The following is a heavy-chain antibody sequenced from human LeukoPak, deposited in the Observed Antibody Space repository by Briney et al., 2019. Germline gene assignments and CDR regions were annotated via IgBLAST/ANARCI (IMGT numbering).Heavy chain of an antibody. V-gene: IGHV3-7*01. J-gene: IGHJ4*02. CDR3: ARDVGGSLDY. CDR1: GFTFNTYW. D-gene: IGHD1-26*01. Sequence: PGGSLRLSCAASGFTFNTYWMAWVRQAPGKGLEWVANIKEDESAKHQADSVKGRFTISRDNARNSVYLQMSSLRGDDTAVYYCARDVGGSLDYWGQGTLVTVSP. CDR2: IKEDESAK.